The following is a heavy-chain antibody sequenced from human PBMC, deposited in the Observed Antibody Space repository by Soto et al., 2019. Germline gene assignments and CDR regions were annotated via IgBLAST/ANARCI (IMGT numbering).Heavy chain of an antibody. V-gene: IGHV3-49*04. Sequence: GSLRLTCTGSGFTFADYTMSWVRQAPGKGLEWVGLIRSEANGGTTHYAASVHGGFIISRDDSRGIAFLQMNNLKSEDTAVYYFTIVGKFDYWGQGPLATVSS. D-gene: IGHD2-15*01. J-gene: IGHJ4*02. CDR1: GFTFADYT. CDR2: IRSEANGGTT. CDR3: TIVGKFDY.